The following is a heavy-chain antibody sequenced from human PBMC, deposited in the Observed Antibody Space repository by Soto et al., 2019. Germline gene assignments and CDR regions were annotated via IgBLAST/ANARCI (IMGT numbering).Heavy chain of an antibody. J-gene: IGHJ5*02. Sequence: SETLSLTCTVSGGSISSSSYYWGWIRQPPGKGLEWIGSIYYSGSTYYNPSLKSRVTISVDTSKNQFSLKLSSVTAADTAVYYCVRRGTGDGIQLIWFDPWGQGTLVTVSS. CDR1: GGSISSSSYY. CDR3: VRRGTGDGIQLIWFDP. V-gene: IGHV4-39*01. CDR2: IYYSGST. D-gene: IGHD3-16*01.